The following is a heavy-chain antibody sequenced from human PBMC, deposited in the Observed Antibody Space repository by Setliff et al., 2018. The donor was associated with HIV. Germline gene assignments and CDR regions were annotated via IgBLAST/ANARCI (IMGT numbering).Heavy chain of an antibody. J-gene: IGHJ6*02. CDR2: ISTYNGQR. CDR3: AREGVREPPSNTLYYGMDV. D-gene: IGHD3-10*01. CDR1: GYTFSQYG. V-gene: IGHV1-18*01. Sequence: RASVKVSCKSSGYTFSQYGISWVRQAPGQGLEWMGWISTYNGQRNYAQKVQGRVTFTTDTSTSTAYMELRSLGSDDTAVYYCAREGVREPPSNTLYYGMDVWGQGTTVTV.